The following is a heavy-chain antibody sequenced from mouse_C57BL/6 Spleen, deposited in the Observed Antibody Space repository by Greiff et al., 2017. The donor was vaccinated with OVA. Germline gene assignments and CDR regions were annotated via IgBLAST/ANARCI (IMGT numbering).Heavy chain of an antibody. J-gene: IGHJ4*01. D-gene: IGHD1-1*01. V-gene: IGHV5-17*01. Sequence: EVQGVESGGGLVKPGGSLKLSCAASGFTFSDYGMHWVRQAPEKGLEWVAYISSGSSTIYYADTVKGRFTISRDNAKNTLFLQMTSLRSEDTAMYYCARRGVCYGSSYDYAMDYWGQGTSVTVSS. CDR2: ISSGSSTI. CDR1: GFTFSDYG. CDR3: ARRGVCYGSSYDYAMDY.